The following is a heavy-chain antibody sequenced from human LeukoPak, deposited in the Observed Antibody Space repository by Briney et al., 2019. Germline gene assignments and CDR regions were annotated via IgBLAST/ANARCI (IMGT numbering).Heavy chain of an antibody. CDR2: IKQDGSEK. V-gene: IGHV3-7*01. CDR3: ARDDRVITMVRGVLYYYYYGMDV. CDR1: GFTFSSYW. J-gene: IGHJ6*02. Sequence: GSLRLSCGASGFTFSSYWMSWGRQAPGKGLEGVANIKQDGSEKYYVDSVKGRFTISRDNAKNSLYLQMNGLRAEDTAVYYCARDDRVITMVRGVLYYYYYGMDVWGQGTTVTVSS. D-gene: IGHD3-10*01.